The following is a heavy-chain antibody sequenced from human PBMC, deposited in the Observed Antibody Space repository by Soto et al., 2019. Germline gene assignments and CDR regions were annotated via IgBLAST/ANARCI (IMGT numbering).Heavy chain of an antibody. CDR1: AYSISNGYY. V-gene: IGHV4-38-2*02. Sequence: PSETLSLTCAVSAYSISNGYYWGWIRQPPGKGLEWIGSIYHTGNTYYNPSLESRVTISVDTSKNQFSLKVTSVTAADTAVYYCARDWGCRGGGCYYFDYWGQGTLVTVSS. CDR2: IYHTGNT. D-gene: IGHD2-15*01. CDR3: ARDWGCRGGGCYYFDY. J-gene: IGHJ4*02.